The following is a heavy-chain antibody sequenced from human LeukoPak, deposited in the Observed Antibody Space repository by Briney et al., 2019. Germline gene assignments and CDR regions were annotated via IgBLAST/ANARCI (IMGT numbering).Heavy chain of an antibody. CDR3: AKSRYFDWLLTDDY. J-gene: IGHJ4*02. V-gene: IGHV3-30*18. Sequence: GGSLRLSCAASGFTFSSYGMHWVRQAPGKGLEWVAVISYDGSNKYYAASVKGRFTISRDNSKNTLYLQMNSLRAEDTAVYYCAKSRYFDWLLTDDYWGQGTLVTVSS. CDR1: GFTFSSYG. CDR2: ISYDGSNK. D-gene: IGHD3-9*01.